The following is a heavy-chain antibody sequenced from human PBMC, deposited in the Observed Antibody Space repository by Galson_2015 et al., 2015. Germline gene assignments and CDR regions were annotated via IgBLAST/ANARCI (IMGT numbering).Heavy chain of an antibody. CDR2: ISGSGGST. D-gene: IGHD2-2*02. Sequence: LRLSCAASGFTFSSYAMSWVRQAPGKGLEWVSAISGSGGSTYYADSVKGRFTISRDNSKNTLYLQMNSLRAEDTAVYYCARNPPVVVVPAAIVNGVDHWGQGTLVTVSS. V-gene: IGHV3-23*01. CDR3: ARNPPVVVVPAAIVNGVDH. J-gene: IGHJ4*02. CDR1: GFTFSSYA.